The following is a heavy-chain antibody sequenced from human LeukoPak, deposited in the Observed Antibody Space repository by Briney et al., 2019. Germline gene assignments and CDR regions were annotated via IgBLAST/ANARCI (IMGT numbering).Heavy chain of an antibody. CDR3: AGLPCGGDCYSVAFDI. Sequence: SETLSLTCAVYGGSFSGYYWSWIRQPPGKGLEWIGEINHSGSTNYNPSLKSRVTISVDTSKNQFSLKLSSVTAADTAVYYGAGLPCGGDCYSVAFDIWGQGTMVTVSS. V-gene: IGHV4-34*01. D-gene: IGHD2-21*01. CDR1: GGSFSGYY. CDR2: INHSGST. J-gene: IGHJ3*02.